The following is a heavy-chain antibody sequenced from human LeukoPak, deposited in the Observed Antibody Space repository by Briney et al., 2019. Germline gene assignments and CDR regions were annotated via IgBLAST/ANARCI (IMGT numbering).Heavy chain of an antibody. V-gene: IGHV3-74*01. J-gene: IGHJ3*02. D-gene: IGHD3-3*01. Sequence: PGGSLRLSCAASGFTFSSYWMHWVRRAPGKGLVWVSRINSDGGSTSYADSVKGRFTISRDNAKNTLYLQMNSLRAEDTAVYYCASSTIFGVVKDAFDIWGQGTMVTVSS. CDR2: INSDGGST. CDR1: GFTFSSYW. CDR3: ASSTIFGVVKDAFDI.